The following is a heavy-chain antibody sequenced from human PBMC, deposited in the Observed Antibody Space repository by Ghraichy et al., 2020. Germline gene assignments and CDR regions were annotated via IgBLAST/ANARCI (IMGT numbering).Heavy chain of an antibody. Sequence: SETLSLTCAVSGGSISSSNWWSWVRQPPGKGLEWIGEIYHSGSTNYNPSLKSRVTISVDKSKNQFSLKLSSVTAADTAVYYCARGGYCSGGSCYGEAFDIWGQGTMVTVSS. CDR3: ARGGYCSGGSCYGEAFDI. D-gene: IGHD2-15*01. V-gene: IGHV4-4*02. CDR1: GGSISSSNW. J-gene: IGHJ3*02. CDR2: IYHSGST.